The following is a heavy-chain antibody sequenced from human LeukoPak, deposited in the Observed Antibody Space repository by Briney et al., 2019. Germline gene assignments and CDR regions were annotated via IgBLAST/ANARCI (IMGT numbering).Heavy chain of an antibody. CDR2: IRYDGSNK. CDR1: GFTFSSYG. Sequence: GGSLRLSCAASGFTFSSYGMHWVRQAPGKGLEWVAFIRYDGSNKYYADSVKGRFTISRDNSKNTLYLQMNSLRAEDTAVYYCAKGCCYGSGGSIYWGQGTLVTVSS. V-gene: IGHV3-30*02. CDR3: AKGCCYGSGGSIY. J-gene: IGHJ4*02. D-gene: IGHD3-10*01.